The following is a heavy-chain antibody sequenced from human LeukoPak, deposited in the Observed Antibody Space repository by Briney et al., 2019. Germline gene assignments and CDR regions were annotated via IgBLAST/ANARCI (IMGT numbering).Heavy chain of an antibody. V-gene: IGHV4-59*12. J-gene: IGHJ3*02. CDR3: ARGYGDNSGAFDI. Sequence: SETLSLTCTVSGDSISSYSWSWIRQPPGKGLEWIGYIYYSGRTYYNPSLKSRVTISLDRSKNQFSLKLSSVTAADTAVYFCARGYGDNSGAFDIWGQGTLVTVSS. CDR1: GDSISSYS. CDR2: IYYSGRT. D-gene: IGHD4-23*01.